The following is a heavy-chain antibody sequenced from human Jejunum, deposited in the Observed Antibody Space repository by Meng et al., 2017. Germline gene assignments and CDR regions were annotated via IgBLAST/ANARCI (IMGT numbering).Heavy chain of an antibody. CDR1: GDSISSTSW. V-gene: IGHV4-4*02. J-gene: IGHJ4*02. D-gene: IGHD3-16*01. CDR2: IYHSGRS. CDR3: ARGVGDIRFGFDY. Sequence: QRSGHRLVKPSGTPSLTCEVSGDSISSTSWWDWLRQPPGKGLEWIGEIYHSGRSTFIPSLKSRVSISLDESKNQFSLTLNSVTAADTAVYYCARGVGDIRFGFDYWGQGILVTVSS.